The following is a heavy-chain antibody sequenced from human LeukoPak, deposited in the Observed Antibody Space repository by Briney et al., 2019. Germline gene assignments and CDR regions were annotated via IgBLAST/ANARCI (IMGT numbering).Heavy chain of an antibody. CDR3: ATVSGSGSYYNHFDY. V-gene: IGHV1-69-2*01. J-gene: IGHJ4*02. CDR2: VDPEDDET. CDR1: GYTFTDYY. Sequence: ASVKVSCKVSGYTFTDYYMHWVQQAPGKGLEWMGLVDPEDDETLYAEKFQGRVTITADTSSDTAYMKLSSLRSEDTAVYYCATVSGSGSYYNHFDYWGQGTLVTVSS. D-gene: IGHD3-10*01.